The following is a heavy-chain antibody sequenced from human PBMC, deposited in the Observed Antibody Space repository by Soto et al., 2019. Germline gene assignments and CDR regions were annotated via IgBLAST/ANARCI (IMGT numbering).Heavy chain of an antibody. CDR2: ISAYNGNT. J-gene: IGHJ6*03. CDR3: ARESSTGLFFGVGMEGYYYMDV. D-gene: IGHD3-3*01. Sequence: ASVKVSCKASGYTFTSYGISWVRQAPGQGLEWMGWISAYNGNTNYAQKLQGRVTMTTDTSTSTAYMELRSLGSDDTAVYYCARESSTGLFFGVGMEGYYYMDVWGKGTTVTVSS. CDR1: GYTFTSYG. V-gene: IGHV1-18*01.